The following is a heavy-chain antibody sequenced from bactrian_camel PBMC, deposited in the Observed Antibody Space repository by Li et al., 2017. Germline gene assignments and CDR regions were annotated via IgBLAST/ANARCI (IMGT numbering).Heavy chain of an antibody. Sequence: HVQLVESGGGSVEVGGSLRLSCAASGYRYRLNAMGWFRQTPGKEREVVASINTDTGTAYYVDSLKGRFTISQDNAKATMYLQMNSLKPEDTAMYSCAYDPRCISPTGGAWYNDTWGQGTQVTVS. V-gene: IGHV3S54*01. D-gene: IGHD1*01. CDR1: GYRYRLNA. J-gene: IGHJ4*01. CDR3: AYDPRCISPTGGAWYNDT. CDR2: INTDTGTA.